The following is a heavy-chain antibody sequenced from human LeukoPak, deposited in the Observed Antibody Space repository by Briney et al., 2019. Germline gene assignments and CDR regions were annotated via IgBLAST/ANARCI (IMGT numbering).Heavy chain of an antibody. V-gene: IGHV3-21*01. D-gene: IGHD4-11*01. CDR3: ARFPAYNNYDYYYYYMDV. J-gene: IGHJ6*03. CDR2: ITGGSSYI. Sequence: GESLRLSCAASGFSFSSYVMTWVRQAPGKGLEWVSSITGGSSYIYYADSVKGRCTISRDNAKNSLYLQMNSLRAEDTAVYFCARFPAYNNYDYYYYYMDVWGKGTTVTVSS. CDR1: GFSFSSYV.